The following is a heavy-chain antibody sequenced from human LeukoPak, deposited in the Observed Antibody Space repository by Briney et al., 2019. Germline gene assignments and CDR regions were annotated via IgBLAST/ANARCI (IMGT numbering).Heavy chain of an antibody. J-gene: IGHJ4*02. D-gene: IGHD6-19*01. CDR2: IRSKAYGGTT. CDR1: GFTFGDYA. CDR3: TREMGSYSSGWYYFDY. V-gene: IGHV3-49*04. Sequence: GGSLRLSCTASGFTFGDYAMSWVRQAPGKGLEWVGFIRSKAYGGTTECAASVKGRFTISRDDSKSIAYLQMNSLKTEDTAVYYCTREMGSYSSGWYYFDYWGQGTLVTVSS.